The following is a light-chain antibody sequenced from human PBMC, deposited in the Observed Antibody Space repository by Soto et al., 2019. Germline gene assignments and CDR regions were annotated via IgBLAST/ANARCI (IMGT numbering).Light chain of an antibody. CDR3: CSYAGSPYV. CDR2: DVT. J-gene: IGLJ1*01. V-gene: IGLV2-11*01. CDR1: SSDVGAYDY. Sequence: QSALTQPRSVSGSPGQSVAISCTGTSSDVGAYDYVSWYQQHPGKAPKLMIYDVTKRPSGVPDRFSGSKSGNTASLTISGLQTEDESDYYCCSYAGSPYVFGTGTKVNVL.